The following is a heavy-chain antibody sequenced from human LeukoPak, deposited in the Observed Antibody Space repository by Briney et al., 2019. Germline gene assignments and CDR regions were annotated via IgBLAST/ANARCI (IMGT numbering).Heavy chain of an antibody. Sequence: SETLSLTCAVYGGSFSGYYWSWIRQPPGKGLEWIGEINHGGTTNYNPSLKSRVTISVDTSKNQFSLKLSSVTAADTAVYYCARVKLAAAGHFDLIRPYYGMDVWGQGTTVTVSS. V-gene: IGHV4-34*01. CDR2: INHGGTT. CDR3: ARVKLAAAGHFDLIRPYYGMDV. J-gene: IGHJ6*02. D-gene: IGHD6-13*01. CDR1: GGSFSGYY.